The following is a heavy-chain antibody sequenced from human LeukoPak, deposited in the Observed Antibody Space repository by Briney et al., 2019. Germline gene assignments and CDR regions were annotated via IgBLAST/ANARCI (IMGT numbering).Heavy chain of an antibody. CDR1: DGSISTYF. J-gene: IGHJ4*02. CDR3: ARHAPYSNYALDY. D-gene: IGHD4-11*01. Sequence: PSETLSLTCTVSDGSISTYFWSWIRLPPGKGLEWIGYIYYSGITNYNPSLKSRVTISVDTSKNQFSLKLSSVTAADTAVYYCARHAPYSNYALDYWGQGTLVTVSS. V-gene: IGHV4-59*08. CDR2: IYYSGIT.